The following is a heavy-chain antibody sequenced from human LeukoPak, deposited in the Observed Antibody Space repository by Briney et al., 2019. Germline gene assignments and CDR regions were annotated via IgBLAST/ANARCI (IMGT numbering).Heavy chain of an antibody. V-gene: IGHV3-23*01. CDR1: GFTFSNFA. Sequence: GGSLRLSCEACGFTFSNFAMSWVRQAPGKGLEWVSDISGSGGNTKYADSVKGRFTISRDKSKNTLYLKMNSLSVGDTAVYFCAKDVKWCITTRPPYFDYWGQGTLVTVSS. CDR2: ISGSGGNT. J-gene: IGHJ4*02. D-gene: IGHD2-8*01. CDR3: AKDVKWCITTRPPYFDY.